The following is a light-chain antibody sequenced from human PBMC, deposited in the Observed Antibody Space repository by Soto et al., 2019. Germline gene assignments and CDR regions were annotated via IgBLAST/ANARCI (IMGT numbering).Light chain of an antibody. CDR2: AAS. J-gene: IGKJ2*01. V-gene: IGKV3-15*01. Sequence: EIVMTQSPANLSLSPGERATLSCRASQRVSSNLAWYQQKPGQAPRLLIYAASTRANGIPARFSGSGSGPEFTLTISSLQSEDFAVYYCQQYNNWPYTFGQGTKLEIK. CDR3: QQYNNWPYT. CDR1: QRVSSN.